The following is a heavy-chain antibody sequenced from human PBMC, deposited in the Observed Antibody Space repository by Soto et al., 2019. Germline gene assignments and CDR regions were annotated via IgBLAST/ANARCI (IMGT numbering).Heavy chain of an antibody. J-gene: IGHJ4*02. CDR2: ISYDGSNK. CDR3: AIYSSGWYPLDY. V-gene: IGHV3-30*03. Sequence: QVQLVESGGGVVQPGRSLRLSCAASGFTFSSYGMHWVRQAPGKGLEWVAVISYDGSNKYYADSVKGRFTISRDNSKNTLYLQMKRLRAEDTAVYYCAIYSSGWYPLDYWGQGTLVTVSS. CDR1: GFTFSSYG. D-gene: IGHD6-19*01.